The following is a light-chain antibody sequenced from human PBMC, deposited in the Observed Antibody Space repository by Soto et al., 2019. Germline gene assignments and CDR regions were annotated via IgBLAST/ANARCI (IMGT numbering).Light chain of an antibody. Sequence: EIVLTQSAGTLSLSPGERATLSCMAIQSVSSSYLACYQQKPCQPPRLLIQDASRRATGIPDRFSGSGSGTDFTFTISSLQADDVAVYYCQQYYSSPQTFGQGTKVDI. CDR1: QSVSSSY. J-gene: IGKJ1*01. CDR2: DAS. CDR3: QQYYSSPQT. V-gene: IGKV3-20*01.